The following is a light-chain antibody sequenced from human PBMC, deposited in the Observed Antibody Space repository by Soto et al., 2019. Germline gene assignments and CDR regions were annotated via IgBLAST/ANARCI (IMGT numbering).Light chain of an antibody. CDR3: QQYGSFYT. V-gene: IGKV3-20*01. J-gene: IGKJ2*01. Sequence: EIVLAQSPGTLSLSPGERATLSCRASQSVSNSYLAWYQQKPGQAPRLLIYGASNRATGIPDRFSGSGSGTDFTLTISRLEPEDFALYYCQQYGSFYTFGQGTKLEI. CDR2: GAS. CDR1: QSVSNSY.